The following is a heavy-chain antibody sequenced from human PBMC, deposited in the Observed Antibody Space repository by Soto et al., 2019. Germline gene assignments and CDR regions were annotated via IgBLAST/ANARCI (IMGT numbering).Heavy chain of an antibody. CDR3: VIILEAAGIGH. D-gene: IGHD6-13*01. CDR2: ISGSGGST. Sequence: EVQLLESGGGLVQPGGSLRLSCAASGFTFSSYAMSWVRQAPGKGLEWVSSISGSGGSTYYADSVKGRFTISRDNSKNTLNLQTNSLRAEDTAVYWCVIILEAAGIGHWGQGTLVTVSS. V-gene: IGHV3-23*01. CDR1: GFTFSSYA. J-gene: IGHJ4*02.